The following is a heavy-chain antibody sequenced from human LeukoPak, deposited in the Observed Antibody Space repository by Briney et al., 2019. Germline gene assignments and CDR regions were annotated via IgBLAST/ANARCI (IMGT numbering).Heavy chain of an antibody. CDR1: GGSFSGYY. CDR3: ARAPRVYCSSTSCYSXXFDP. J-gene: IGHJ5*02. CDR2: INHSGST. D-gene: IGHD2-2*02. V-gene: IGHV4-34*01. Sequence: SETLSLTCAVYGGSFSGYYWSWIRQPPGKGLEWIGEINHSGSTNYNPALKSRVTISVDTSKNQFSLKLSSVTAADTAVYYCARAPRVYCSSTSCYSXXFDPWGQGXXVTXSS.